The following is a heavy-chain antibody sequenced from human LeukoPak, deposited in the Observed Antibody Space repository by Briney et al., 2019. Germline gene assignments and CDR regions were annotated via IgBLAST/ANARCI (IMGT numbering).Heavy chain of an antibody. D-gene: IGHD5-18*01. Sequence: GGSLRLSCAASGFTFSSYWMHWVRQAPGKGLVWVSCIDSDGSSTSYADSVKGRFTISRDNAKNTLYLQMNSLRAEDTAVYYCARDYSRYGPNPSGYNWFDPWGQGTQVTVSS. CDR3: ARDYSRYGPNPSGYNWFDP. J-gene: IGHJ5*02. V-gene: IGHV3-74*01. CDR1: GFTFSSYW. CDR2: IDSDGSST.